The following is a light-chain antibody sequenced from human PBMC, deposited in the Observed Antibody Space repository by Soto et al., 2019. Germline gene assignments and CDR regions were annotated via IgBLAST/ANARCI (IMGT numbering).Light chain of an antibody. J-gene: IGKJ1*01. CDR1: LSVSIN. V-gene: IGKV3-15*01. CDR2: GAS. Sequence: EIVMTQSPATLSVSPGERATLSCRASLSVSINLVWYHQKPGQAPRLLIYGASTRATGIPARFSGSGSGTEFTLTISSLQSEDFAVYYCQQYNNWPRTFGQGTKV. CDR3: QQYNNWPRT.